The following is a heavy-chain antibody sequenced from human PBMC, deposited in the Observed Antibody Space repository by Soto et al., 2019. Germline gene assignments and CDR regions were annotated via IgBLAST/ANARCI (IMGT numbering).Heavy chain of an antibody. D-gene: IGHD6-13*01. CDR3: ARRLVSSTGPSSLDY. J-gene: IGHJ4*02. CDR1: GGSISSYY. CDR2: MYYGGIN. Sequence: SETLSLTCTVSGGSISSYYWSWIRQPPGKGLEWIGYMYYGGINNYNPSLKSRVTISVDTSKMQVSLKLSFVPAADTAVYFCARRLVSSTGPSSLDYWGQGTLVTVSS. V-gene: IGHV4-59*08.